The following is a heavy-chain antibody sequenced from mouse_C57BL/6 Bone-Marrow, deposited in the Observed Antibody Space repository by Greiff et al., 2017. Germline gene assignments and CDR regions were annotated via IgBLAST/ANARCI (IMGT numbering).Heavy chain of an antibody. J-gene: IGHJ2*01. D-gene: IGHD2-2*01. Sequence: VQLKESGPGLVKPSQSLSLTCSVTGYSITSGYYWNWIRQFPGNKLEWMGYISYDGSNNYNPSLKNRISITRDTSKNQVFLKLNSVTTEDTDTYYCVGWLRVYFDYWGQGTTLTVSS. V-gene: IGHV3-6*01. CDR2: ISYDGSN. CDR3: VGWLRVYFDY. CDR1: GYSITSGYY.